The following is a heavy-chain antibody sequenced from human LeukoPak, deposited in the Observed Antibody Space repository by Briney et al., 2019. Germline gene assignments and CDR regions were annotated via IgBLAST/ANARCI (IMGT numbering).Heavy chain of an antibody. CDR1: GYTFTSYG. CDR3: ARVYDDSSGYYEGYFDL. D-gene: IGHD3-22*01. Sequence: ASVKVSFKASGYTFTSYGISWVRQAPGQGLEWMGWISAYNGNTNYAQKLQGRVTMTTDTSTSTAYMELRSLRSDDTAVYYCARVYDDSSGYYEGYFDLWGRGTLVTVSS. V-gene: IGHV1-18*01. CDR2: ISAYNGNT. J-gene: IGHJ2*01.